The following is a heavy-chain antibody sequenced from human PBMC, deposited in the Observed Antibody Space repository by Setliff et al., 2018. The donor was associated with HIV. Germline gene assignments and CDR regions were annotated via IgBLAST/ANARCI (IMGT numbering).Heavy chain of an antibody. CDR1: GGSFSGYY. Sequence: LSLTCAVYGGSFSGYYWSWVRQSPGKGLEWIAEIYHSGSTNYNPSLRSRVTISVDTSKNQFSLKLSSVTAADTAVYYCARDRPGGSGYYYYYYGMDVWGQGTTVTVSS. CDR3: ARDRPGGSGYYYYYYGMDV. V-gene: IGHV4-34*01. J-gene: IGHJ6*02. CDR2: IYHSGST. D-gene: IGHD3-22*01.